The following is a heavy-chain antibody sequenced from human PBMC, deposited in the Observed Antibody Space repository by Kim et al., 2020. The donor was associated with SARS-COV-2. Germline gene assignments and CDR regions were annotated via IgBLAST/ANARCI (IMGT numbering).Heavy chain of an antibody. V-gene: IGHV1-18*01. D-gene: IGHD3-22*01. Sequence: ASVKVSCKASGYTFISYGINWVRQAPGQGLEWMGWTSAYNGNTNYTQKLQGRVTMTTDTSTSTAYMELRSLRSDDTAVYYCARDLYYYDTSGSIRDWGQGTLVTVSS. CDR1: GYTFISYG. CDR3: ARDLYYYDTSGSIRD. CDR2: TSAYNGNT. J-gene: IGHJ4*02.